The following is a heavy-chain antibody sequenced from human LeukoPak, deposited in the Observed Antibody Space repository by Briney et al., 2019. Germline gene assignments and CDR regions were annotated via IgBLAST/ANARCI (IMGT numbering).Heavy chain of an antibody. J-gene: IGHJ6*04. CDR1: GYTFTSYG. Sequence: ASVQVSCKASGYTFTSYGISWVRQAPGQGLEWMGWISAYNGNTNYAQKFQGRVTMTTDRSTSTAYMELRSLRSDDTAVYYGARGGDIVVVVAATSSYYYGMDVWGKGTTVTVSS. CDR3: ARGGDIVVVVAATSSYYYGMDV. CDR2: ISAYNGNT. V-gene: IGHV1-18*04. D-gene: IGHD2-15*01.